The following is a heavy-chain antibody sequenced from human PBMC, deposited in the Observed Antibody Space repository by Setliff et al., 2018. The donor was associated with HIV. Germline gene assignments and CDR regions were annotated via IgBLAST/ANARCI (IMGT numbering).Heavy chain of an antibody. CDR2: IYNSGYS. V-gene: IGHV4-59*01. D-gene: IGHD5-12*01. CDR3: ARGDGYRSNDAYYDTGMDV. Sequence: SETLSLTCKVSGASISSYYWSWVRQPPGKGLEWIGYIYNSGYSNSKPSLKSRDTMSLDTSKNQFSLELTSVTAADTAVYFCARGDGYRSNDAYYDTGMDVWGQGITVTVSS. J-gene: IGHJ6*02. CDR1: GASISSYY.